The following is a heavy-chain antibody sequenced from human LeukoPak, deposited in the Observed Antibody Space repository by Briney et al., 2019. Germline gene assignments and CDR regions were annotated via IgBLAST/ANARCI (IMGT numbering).Heavy chain of an antibody. J-gene: IGHJ3*02. CDR1: GGSISSYY. D-gene: IGHD2-21*02. CDR3: ARGDEAYCGGDCHRTFDI. CDR2: IYYSGST. Sequence: SETLSLTCTVSGGSISSYYWSWTRQPPGKGLEWIGYIYYSGSTNYNPSLKSRVTISVDTSKNQFSLKLSSVTAADTAVYYCARGDEAYCGGDCHRTFDIWGQGTMVTVSS. V-gene: IGHV4-59*01.